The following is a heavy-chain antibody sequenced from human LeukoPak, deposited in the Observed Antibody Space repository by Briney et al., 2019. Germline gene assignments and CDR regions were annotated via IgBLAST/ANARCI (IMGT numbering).Heavy chain of an antibody. D-gene: IGHD6-13*01. CDR1: GGSLSPYY. V-gene: IGHV4-34*01. CDR2: INHSGST. J-gene: IGHJ4*02. CDR3: ARVRTAAGKTKFDY. Sequence: SETLSLTCTVSGGSLSPYYWSWIRQPPGKGLEWIGEINHSGSTNYNPSLKSRVTISADTSKNQFSLKLSSVTAADTAVYYCARVRTAAGKTKFDYWGQGTLVTVSS.